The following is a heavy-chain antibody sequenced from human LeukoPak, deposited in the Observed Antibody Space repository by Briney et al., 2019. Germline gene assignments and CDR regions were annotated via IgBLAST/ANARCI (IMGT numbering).Heavy chain of an antibody. D-gene: IGHD4-17*01. CDR3: ATYGDYRDFDY. CDR1: GGTFSSSG. CDR2: IIPIFGTA. V-gene: IGHV1-69*13. J-gene: IGHJ4*02. Sequence: ASVKASWKASGGTFSSSGISWVRQAPGQGLEWMGGIIPIFGTANYAQKFQGRVTITADESTSTAYMELSSLRSEDTAVYYCATYGDYRDFDYWGQGTLVTVSS.